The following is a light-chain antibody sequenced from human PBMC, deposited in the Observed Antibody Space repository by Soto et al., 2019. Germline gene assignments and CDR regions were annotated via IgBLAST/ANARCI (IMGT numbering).Light chain of an antibody. CDR3: SSYAGSRNV. CDR1: SSDVGGYNY. V-gene: IGLV2-8*01. J-gene: IGLJ1*01. CDR2: EVN. Sequence: QCVLTEPASSSGSPGQSVAISCTGTSSDVGGYNYVSWYQQHPGKAPKLMIYEVNKRPSGVPDRFSGSKSGNTASLTVSGLQAKDEADYYCSSYAGSRNVFRTGTKVTVL.